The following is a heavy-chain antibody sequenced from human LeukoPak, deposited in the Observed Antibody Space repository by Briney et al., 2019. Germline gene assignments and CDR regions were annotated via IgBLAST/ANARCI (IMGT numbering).Heavy chain of an antibody. Sequence: GVSLRLYCAAPGFTVRSYSMNWVRQAQGKGQEWDSYISSSSSAIYYADSVKGRFTISRDNAKNSLSLQMNSLRDEDTAVYYCAGGYSSSWYSPYFDYWGQGTLVTVSS. J-gene: IGHJ4*02. V-gene: IGHV3-48*02. CDR3: AGGYSSSWYSPYFDY. CDR2: ISSSSSAI. CDR1: GFTVRSYS. D-gene: IGHD6-13*01.